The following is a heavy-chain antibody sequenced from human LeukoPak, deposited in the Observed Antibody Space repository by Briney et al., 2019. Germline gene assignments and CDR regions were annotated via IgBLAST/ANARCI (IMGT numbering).Heavy chain of an antibody. D-gene: IGHD6-13*01. CDR3: AKSPFLGAAAHHPFDY. CDR1: GFTFSSYG. CDR2: IRYDGSNK. J-gene: IGHJ4*02. V-gene: IGHV3-30*02. Sequence: GPLRLSCAASGFTFSSYGIHWVRQAPGKGLEWVAFIRYDGSNKYYADSVKGRFTISRDNSKNTLYLQMNSLRAEDTAVYYCAKSPFLGAAAHHPFDYWGQGTLVTVSS.